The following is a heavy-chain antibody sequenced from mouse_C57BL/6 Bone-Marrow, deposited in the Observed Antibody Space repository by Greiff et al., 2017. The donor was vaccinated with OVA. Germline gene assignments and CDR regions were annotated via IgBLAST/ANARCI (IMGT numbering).Heavy chain of an antibody. J-gene: IGHJ2*01. CDR1: GYTFTSYG. CDR3: AGFYYDYYFDY. D-gene: IGHD2-4*01. Sequence: VQLQESGAELARPGASVKLSCKASGYTFTSYGISWVKQRTGQGLEWIGEIYPRSGNTYYNEKFKGKATLTADKSSSTAYMELRSLTSEDSAVYFCAGFYYDYYFDYWGQGTTLTVSS. V-gene: IGHV1-81*01. CDR2: IYPRSGNT.